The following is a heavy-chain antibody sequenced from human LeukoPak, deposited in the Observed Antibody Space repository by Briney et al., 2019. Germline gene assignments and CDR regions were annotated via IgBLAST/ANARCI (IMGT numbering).Heavy chain of an antibody. CDR3: ARYNYPDSTGPFH. Sequence: PGGSLRLSCAASAFTLGSYAMSWDRQAPGTGLEWVSGISANAANTHYAESVRGRFIISRDDSKKTLYLQMNSQRAGDTALYFCARYNYPDSTGPFHWGQGTPVTVSS. D-gene: IGHD3-22*01. J-gene: IGHJ4*02. CDR1: AFTLGSYA. V-gene: IGHV3-23*01. CDR2: ISANAANT.